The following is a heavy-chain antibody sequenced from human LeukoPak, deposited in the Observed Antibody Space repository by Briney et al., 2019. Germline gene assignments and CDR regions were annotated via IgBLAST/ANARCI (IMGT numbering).Heavy chain of an antibody. CDR2: IIPILGIA. CDR3: ARDEWLQKIGFDY. V-gene: IGHV1-69*04. D-gene: IGHD5-12*01. J-gene: IGHJ4*02. Sequence: SVKVSCKASGGTFSSYAISWVRQAPGQGLEWMGRIIPILGIANYAQKFQGRVTITADKSTSTAYMELRSLRSDDTAVYYCARDEWLQKIGFDYWGQGTLVTVSS. CDR1: GGTFSSYA.